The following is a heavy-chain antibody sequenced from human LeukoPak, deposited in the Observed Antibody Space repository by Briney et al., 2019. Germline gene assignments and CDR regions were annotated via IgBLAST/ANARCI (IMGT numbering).Heavy chain of an antibody. J-gene: IGHJ3*02. V-gene: IGHV1-24*01. Sequence: ASVKVSCKVSGYTLTELSMHWVRQAPGKGLEWMGGFDPEDGETIYAQKFQGRVTMTEDTSTDTAYMELSSLRSEDTAVYYSATGVWSGNAFDIWGQGTMVTVSS. CDR3: ATGVWSGNAFDI. D-gene: IGHD3-3*01. CDR2: FDPEDGET. CDR1: GYTLTELS.